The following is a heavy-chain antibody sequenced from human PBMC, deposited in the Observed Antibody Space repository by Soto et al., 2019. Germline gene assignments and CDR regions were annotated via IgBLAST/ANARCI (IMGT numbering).Heavy chain of an antibody. J-gene: IGHJ4*02. CDR3: AKDVSVVVAATGY. CDR1: GFTFSSYA. V-gene: IGHV3-23*01. D-gene: IGHD2-15*01. Sequence: GGSLRLSCAASGFTFSSYAMSWVRQAPGKGPEWVSAISGSGGSTYYADSVKGRFTISRDNSKNTPYLQMNSLRAEETGVYYCAKDVSVVVAATGYWGQGTLVTVSS. CDR2: ISGSGGST.